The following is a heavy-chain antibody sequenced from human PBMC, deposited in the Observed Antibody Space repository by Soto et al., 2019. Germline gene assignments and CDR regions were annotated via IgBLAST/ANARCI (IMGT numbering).Heavy chain of an antibody. V-gene: IGHV1-46*01. CDR2: INPSGGGT. CDR1: GYTFTSYY. CDR3: ATETGGTTGFHY. D-gene: IGHD1-7*01. J-gene: IGHJ4*02. Sequence: XSVNVPCKASGYTFTSYYMPWVRQAPGRGREGMGMINPSGGGTSHAQQFQGRVTMTRGTSTSTVYMELSSLRSEDTAVYYCATETGGTTGFHYWGQGTLVTVSS.